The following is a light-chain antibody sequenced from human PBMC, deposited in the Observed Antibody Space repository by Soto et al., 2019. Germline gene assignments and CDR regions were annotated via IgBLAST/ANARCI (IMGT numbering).Light chain of an antibody. J-gene: IGKJ1*01. V-gene: IGKV1-16*01. CDR3: QQYNYFWA. CDR2: DAS. CDR1: QSIRSY. Sequence: DIQLTQSPSSLSASVGDKVTITCRASQSIRSYLNWVQQKPGKAPKLLIYDASSLQTGVPSRFSGGGSGTEFSLTISSLQPDDFATYYCQQYNYFWAFGQGTKVDIK.